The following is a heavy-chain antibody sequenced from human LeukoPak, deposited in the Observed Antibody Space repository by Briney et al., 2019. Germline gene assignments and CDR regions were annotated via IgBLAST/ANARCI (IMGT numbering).Heavy chain of an antibody. CDR1: GFTFSSYN. Sequence: PGGSLRLSCAASGFTFSSYNMNWVRQAPGKGLEWVSSISGSSSYIYYADSVKGRFTISRGNARNSLYLQMNSLRAEDTAVYYCARDRIAVAATETSFDYWGQGTLVTVSS. D-gene: IGHD6-19*01. CDR3: ARDRIAVAATETSFDY. J-gene: IGHJ4*02. V-gene: IGHV3-21*01. CDR2: ISGSSSYI.